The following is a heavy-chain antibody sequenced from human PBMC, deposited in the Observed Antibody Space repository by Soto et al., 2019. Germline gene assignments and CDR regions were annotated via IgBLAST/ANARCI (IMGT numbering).Heavy chain of an antibody. J-gene: IGHJ4*02. CDR1: GGSISSYY. CDR2: IYYSGST. V-gene: IGHV4-59*01. Sequence: QVQLQESGPGLAKPSETVSLTCTGCGGSISSYYWSWIRQPPGKGLEWIGYIYYSGSTNYNPSLKSRVTISVDTSKNQFSLKLSSVTAADTAVYYCARAYGDYVFDYWGQGTLVTVSS. CDR3: ARAYGDYVFDY. D-gene: IGHD4-17*01.